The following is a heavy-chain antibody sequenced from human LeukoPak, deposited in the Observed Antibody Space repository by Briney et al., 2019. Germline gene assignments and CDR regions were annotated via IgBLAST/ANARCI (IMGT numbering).Heavy chain of an antibody. CDR1: GYTFTSYD. CDR2: MNPNSGNT. J-gene: IGHJ4*02. Sequence: GASVKVSCKASGYTFTSYDINWVRQATGQGLEWMGWMNPNSGNTGYAQKFQGRVTMTRNTSISTAYMELSSLRSEDTAVYYCARGLRALYDGVGLMDFDYWGQGTLVTVSS. V-gene: IGHV1-8*01. CDR3: ARGLRALYDGVGLMDFDY. D-gene: IGHD2-8*01.